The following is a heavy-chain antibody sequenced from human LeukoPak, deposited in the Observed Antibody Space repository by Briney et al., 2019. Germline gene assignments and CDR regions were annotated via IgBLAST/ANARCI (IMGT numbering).Heavy chain of an antibody. D-gene: IGHD6-13*01. V-gene: IGHV3-30*02. CDR1: GFTFSSYG. CDR3: AKVGLSGSSWTDY. CDR2: IRYDGSNK. Sequence: GGSLRLSCAASGFTFSSYGMHWVRQAPGKGLEWVAFIRYDGSNKYYADSVKGRFTIYRDNSKNTLYLQMNSLRAEDTAVYYCAKVGLSGSSWTDYWGQGTLVTVSS. J-gene: IGHJ4*02.